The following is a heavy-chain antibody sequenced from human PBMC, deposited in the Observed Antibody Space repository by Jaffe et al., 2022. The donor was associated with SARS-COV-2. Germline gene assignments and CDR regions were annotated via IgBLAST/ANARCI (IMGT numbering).Heavy chain of an antibody. D-gene: IGHD6-6*01. CDR3: AREGYSSSSFDP. CDR2: INHSGST. J-gene: IGHJ5*02. CDR1: GGSFSGYY. V-gene: IGHV4-34*01. Sequence: QVQLQQWGAGLLKPSETLSLTCAVYGGSFSGYYWSWIRQPPGKGLEWIGEINHSGSTNYNPSLKSRVTISVDTSKNQFSLKLSSVTAADTAVYYCAREGYSSSSFDPWGQGTLVTVSS.